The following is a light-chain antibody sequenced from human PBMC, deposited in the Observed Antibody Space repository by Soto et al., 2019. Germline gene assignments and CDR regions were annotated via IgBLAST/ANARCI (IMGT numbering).Light chain of an antibody. J-gene: IGKJ5*01. CDR2: DAS. CDR3: QQRSDWHIT. Sequence: EIVLTQSPATLSLSPGERATLSCRASQSVTTKLGWYQQKSGQAPSLLIYDASKRAAGIPARFSGSGSGTDFTLTISSLEPEDFAVYYCQQRSDWHITFGQGTRLEIK. CDR1: QSVTTK. V-gene: IGKV3-11*01.